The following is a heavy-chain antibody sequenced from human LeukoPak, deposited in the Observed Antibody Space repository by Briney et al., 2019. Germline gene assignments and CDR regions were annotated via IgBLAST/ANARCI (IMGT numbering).Heavy chain of an antibody. V-gene: IGHV4-31*03. Sequence: SQTLSLTCTVSGGSISSGGYYWSWIRQHPGKGREGIGYIYSSGSTYYNPSLKSRVTISVDTSENQFSLKLSSVTAADTAVYYCARDDSNGRAFDIWGQGTMVTVSS. J-gene: IGHJ3*02. CDR2: IYSSGST. CDR1: GGSISSGGYY. CDR3: ARDDSNGRAFDI. D-gene: IGHD2-8*01.